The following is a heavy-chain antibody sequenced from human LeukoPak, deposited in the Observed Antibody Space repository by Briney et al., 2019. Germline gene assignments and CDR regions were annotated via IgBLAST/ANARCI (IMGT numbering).Heavy chain of an antibody. CDR1: GYSISSGHY. D-gene: IGHD3-10*01. Sequence: PSETLSLTCAVSGYSISSGHYWGWIRQPPGKGLEWIGSIYHSGGTYYNPSLKSRVTISVDTSKHQFSLKMKSVTAADTAVYYCAGFTPAVDYCSQGTLVTVSS. J-gene: IGHJ4*02. CDR3: AGFTPAVDY. V-gene: IGHV4-38-2*01. CDR2: IYHSGGT.